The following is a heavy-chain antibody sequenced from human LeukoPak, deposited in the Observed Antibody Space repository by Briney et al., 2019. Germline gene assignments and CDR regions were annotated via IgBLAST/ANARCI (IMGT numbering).Heavy chain of an antibody. CDR1: GYSFSGSY. D-gene: IGHD6-19*01. CDR3: ASLGAVAPLGY. Sequence: ASVKVSCKSSGYSFSGSYMHWVRQAPGQGLEWMGWINPNSGDTKYAQKFQGRVTMTRDTSISTAYMELSRLRSDDTAVYYCASLGAVAPLGYWGQGTLVTVSS. V-gene: IGHV1-2*02. J-gene: IGHJ4*02. CDR2: INPNSGDT.